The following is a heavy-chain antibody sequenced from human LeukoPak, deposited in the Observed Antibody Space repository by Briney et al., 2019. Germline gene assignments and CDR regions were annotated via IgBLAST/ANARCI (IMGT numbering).Heavy chain of an antibody. Sequence: GESLKISCKGSGYSFTSYWIGWVRQMPGKGLEWMGIIYPGDSDTRYSPSFQGQVTISADKSISTAYLQWSSLKASDTAMYYCEKHPPGGGNDGNCSAPGGKEPLVPVS. CDR1: GYSFTSYW. J-gene: IGHJ5*02. V-gene: IGHV5-51*01. CDR3: EKHPPGGGNDGNCSAP. CDR2: IYPGDSDT. D-gene: IGHD5-12*01.